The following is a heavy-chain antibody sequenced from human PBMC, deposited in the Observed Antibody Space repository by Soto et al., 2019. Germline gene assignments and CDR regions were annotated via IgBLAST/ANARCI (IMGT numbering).Heavy chain of an antibody. J-gene: IGHJ6*03. CDR3: VRGASRRYYMDV. CDR2: INTIAGRT. Sequence: EVQLLESGGGLVQPGGSLSLSFEASGLPLRSSGITWVRQGPGKGLVWVSHINTIAGRTNYADSVKGRFTISRDNAKNTVYLQVNSLRDEDTTLYFCVRGASRRYYMDVWGKGTTVTVSS. V-gene: IGHV3-74*01. CDR1: GLPLRSSG.